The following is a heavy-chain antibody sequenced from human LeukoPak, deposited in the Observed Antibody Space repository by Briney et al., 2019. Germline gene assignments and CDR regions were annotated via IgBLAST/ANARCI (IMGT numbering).Heavy chain of an antibody. J-gene: IGHJ5*02. D-gene: IGHD3-10*01. CDR1: GFTVSSNY. V-gene: IGHV3-66*01. CDR3: ARGAYGSGSYGDNWFDP. CDR2: IYSGGST. Sequence: PGGSLRLSCAASGFTVSSNYMSWVRQAQGKGLEWVSVIYSGGSTYYADSVKGRFTISRDNSKNTLYLQMNSLRAEDTAVYYCARGAYGSGSYGDNWFDPWGQGTLVTVSS.